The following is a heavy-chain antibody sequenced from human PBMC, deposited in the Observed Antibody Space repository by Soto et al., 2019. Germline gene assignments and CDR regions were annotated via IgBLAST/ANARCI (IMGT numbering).Heavy chain of an antibody. J-gene: IGHJ4*02. V-gene: IGHV4-59*08. D-gene: IGHD6-19*01. CDR3: ARQGALAGTFDF. CDR2: IYSTGTT. CDR1: GGSINNYY. Sequence: SETLSLTCTVSGGSINNYYWNWIRQPPGKGLEWIGYIYSTGTTNYNPALKTRLNISVDTSTNHISLNLSSVTAADTALYYCARQGALAGTFDFWGQGTLVTVSS.